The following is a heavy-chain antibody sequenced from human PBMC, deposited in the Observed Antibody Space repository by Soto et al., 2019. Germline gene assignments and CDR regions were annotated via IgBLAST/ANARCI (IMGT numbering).Heavy chain of an antibody. V-gene: IGHV3-30-3*01. CDR1: GFSFSSCA. D-gene: IGHD6-19*01. CDR2: VSHDGSNK. CDR3: ARVSIAVAGISYYFDY. J-gene: IGHJ4*02. Sequence: QVQLVESGGGVVQPGRSLSLSCAASGFSFSSCAMHWVRQAPGKGLEWVAVVSHDGSNKYYADSVKGRVTISRDNSINTVYLQMNSPRAEDTAVYYWARVSIAVAGISYYFDYWGQGTLVTVSS.